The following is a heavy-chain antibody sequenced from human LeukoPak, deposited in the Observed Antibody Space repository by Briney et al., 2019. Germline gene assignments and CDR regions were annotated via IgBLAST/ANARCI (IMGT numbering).Heavy chain of an antibody. Sequence: GGSLRLSCAASGFTVSSNYMSWVRQVPGKGLEWVSVIYSGGSTYYADSVKGRFTISRDNSKNTLYLQMNSLRAEDTAVYYCARGPSPVEQLAWNYGMDVWGQGTTVTVSS. CDR3: ARGPSPVEQLAWNYGMDV. CDR2: IYSGGST. D-gene: IGHD6-6*01. J-gene: IGHJ6*02. V-gene: IGHV3-66*02. CDR1: GFTVSSNY.